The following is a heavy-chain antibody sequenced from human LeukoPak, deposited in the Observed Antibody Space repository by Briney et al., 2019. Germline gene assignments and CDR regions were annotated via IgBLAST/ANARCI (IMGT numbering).Heavy chain of an antibody. CDR3: ARDSMVRGVKAGPAVDY. V-gene: IGHV4-4*07. D-gene: IGHD3-10*01. Sequence: SETLSLTCTVSGGSISSYYWSWIRQPAGKGLEWIGRIYTSGSTNYNPSLKSRVTISVDTSKNQFSLKLSSVTAADTAVYYCARDSMVRGVKAGPAVDYWGQGTLVTVSS. CDR1: GGSISSYY. CDR2: IYTSGST. J-gene: IGHJ4*02.